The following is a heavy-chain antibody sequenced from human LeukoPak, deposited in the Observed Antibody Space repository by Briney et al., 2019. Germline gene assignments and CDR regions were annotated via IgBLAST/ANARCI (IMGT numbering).Heavy chain of an antibody. CDR2: IYPSDSDT. V-gene: IGHV5-51*01. CDR1: GYSFSNYW. Sequence: GESLKISCKGSGYSFSNYWIGWVRQMPGKGLEWMGIIYPSDSDTRYSPSFQGQVTISADKSISTAYLQWNSLKASDSAMYYCARREDSSGYSFDYWGQGTLVTVSS. CDR3: ARREDSSGYSFDY. D-gene: IGHD3-22*01. J-gene: IGHJ4*02.